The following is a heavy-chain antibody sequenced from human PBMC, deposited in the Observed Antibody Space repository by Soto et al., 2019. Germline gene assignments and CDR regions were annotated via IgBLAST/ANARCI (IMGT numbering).Heavy chain of an antibody. Sequence: GSLRLSCAASGFTFSSYAMSWVRQAPGKGLKWVSAISGSGGSTYYADSVKGRFTISRDNSKNTLYLQMNSLRAEDTAVYYCAKAKLGGTLVLLNYYYGMDVWGQGTTVTVSS. CDR1: GFTFSSYA. J-gene: IGHJ6*02. CDR3: AKAKLGGTLVLLNYYYGMDV. CDR2: ISGSGGST. V-gene: IGHV3-23*01. D-gene: IGHD1-1*01.